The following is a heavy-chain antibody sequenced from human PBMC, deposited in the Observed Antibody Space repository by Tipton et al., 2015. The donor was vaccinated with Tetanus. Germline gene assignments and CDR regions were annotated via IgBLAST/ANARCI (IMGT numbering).Heavy chain of an antibody. CDR1: GFTFTDYY. CDR3: ARDMDY. Sequence: QLVQSGGDLVKPGGSLRLSCAASGFTFTDYYMGWIRQTPGKGLEYIGYISPSGGDQHYAESVKGRFTISRDNAKNSVYLQMNSLRVEDTAVYYCARDMDYWGQGTLVTVSS. J-gene: IGHJ4*02. CDR2: ISPSGGDQ. V-gene: IGHV3-11*04.